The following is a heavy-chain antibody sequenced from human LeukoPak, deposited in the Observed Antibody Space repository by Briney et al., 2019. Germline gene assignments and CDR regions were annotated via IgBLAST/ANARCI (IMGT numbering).Heavy chain of an antibody. V-gene: IGHV1-8*03. CDR3: ARGGLYCGGDCYDGGAFDI. CDR1: GYTFTSYD. Sequence: ASVKVSCKASGYTFTSYDINWVRQATGQGLEWMGWMNTNSGNTGYAQKFQGRVTITRNTSISTAYMELSSLRSEDTAVYYCARGGLYCGGDCYDGGAFDIWGQGTMVTVSS. CDR2: MNTNSGNT. D-gene: IGHD2-21*01. J-gene: IGHJ3*02.